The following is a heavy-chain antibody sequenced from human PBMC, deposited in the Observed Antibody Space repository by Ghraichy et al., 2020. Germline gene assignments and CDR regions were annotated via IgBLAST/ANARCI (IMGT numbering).Heavy chain of an antibody. J-gene: IGHJ4*02. CDR2: IRANGDNT. CDR1: TFTFTNYA. D-gene: IGHD3-3*01. Sequence: SCVASTFTFTNYAMSWVRQAPGKGLEWVSAIRANGDNTYYADSVKGRFTISRDNSKNTLYLQMNSLRAEDTALYYCARSKADFWDGFDYWGQGTLVTVSS. CDR3: ARSKADFWDGFDY. V-gene: IGHV3-23*01.